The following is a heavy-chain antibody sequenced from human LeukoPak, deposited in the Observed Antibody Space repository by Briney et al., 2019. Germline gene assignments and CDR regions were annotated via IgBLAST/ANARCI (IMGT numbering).Heavy chain of an antibody. CDR2: INPNSGGT. CDR1: GYTFTGYY. J-gene: IGHJ6*03. CDR3: ARETYDFLSGYYYYMDV. V-gene: IGHV1-2*02. Sequence: ASVKVSCKASGYTFTGYYMHWVRQAPGQGLEWMGWINPNSGGTNYAQKFQGRVTMTRDTSISTAYMELSRLRSDDTAVYYCARETYDFLSGYYYYMDVWGKGTTVTVSS. D-gene: IGHD3-3*01.